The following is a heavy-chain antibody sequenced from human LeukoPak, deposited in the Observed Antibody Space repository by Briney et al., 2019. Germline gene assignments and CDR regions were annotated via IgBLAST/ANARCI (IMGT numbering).Heavy chain of an antibody. D-gene: IGHD5-12*01. CDR1: GFTFSSYS. V-gene: IGHV3-48*04. Sequence: PGGSLRLSCAASGFTFSSYSMNWVRQAPGKGLEWVSYISSSSSTIYYADSVKGRFTISRDNAKNSLYLQMNSLRAEDTAVYYCARDHPDIVATINIAAADKEPNWGQGTLVTVSS. CDR3: ARDHPDIVATINIAAADKEPN. J-gene: IGHJ4*02. CDR2: ISSSSSTI.